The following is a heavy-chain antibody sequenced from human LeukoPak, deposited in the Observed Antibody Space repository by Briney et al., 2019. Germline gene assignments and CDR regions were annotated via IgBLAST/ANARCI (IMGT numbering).Heavy chain of an antibody. Sequence: GASVKVSCKASGYTFSDYYIHWVRQAPGQGLEWVGWINPNSGGTGSAQKLQGRVTMTRDTSISATYMELRTLTSDDTAVYYCARGTRGSYSSIHDWGQGTLVTVSS. J-gene: IGHJ4*02. CDR3: ARGTRGSYSSIHD. CDR1: GYTFSDYY. V-gene: IGHV1-2*02. D-gene: IGHD1-26*01. CDR2: INPNSGGT.